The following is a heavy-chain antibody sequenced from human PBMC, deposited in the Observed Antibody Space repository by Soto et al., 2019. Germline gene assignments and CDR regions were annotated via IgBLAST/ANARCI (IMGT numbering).Heavy chain of an antibody. J-gene: IGHJ4*02. V-gene: IGHV1-69*01. CDR1: GGTFSSYS. Sequence: QVQLVQSGAEVKKPGSSVKVSCKASGGTFSSYSINWVRQAPGQGLEWMGEIIPIFGTANYAQKFQGRVMITADESTSTAYIELSSLRSEDTAVYYCARDGGRHSGGMDYWGQGTLVTVSS. CDR3: ARDGGRHSGGMDY. CDR2: IIPIFGTA. D-gene: IGHD1-26*01.